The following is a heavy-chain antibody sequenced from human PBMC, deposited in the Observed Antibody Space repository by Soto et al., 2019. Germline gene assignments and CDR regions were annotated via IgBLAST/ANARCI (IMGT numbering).Heavy chain of an antibody. CDR2: IFYSGST. CDR3: ARRYGWLYFDY. J-gene: IGHJ4*02. CDR1: GGSISSSSYY. Sequence: LSLTCTVSGGSISSSSYYWGWMRQPPGKGLEWIGSIFYSGSTYYNPSLKSRVTISVDTSKNQFSLRLISVTAADTALYYCARRYGWLYFDYWGQGSLVTVSS. D-gene: IGHD6-19*01. V-gene: IGHV4-39*01.